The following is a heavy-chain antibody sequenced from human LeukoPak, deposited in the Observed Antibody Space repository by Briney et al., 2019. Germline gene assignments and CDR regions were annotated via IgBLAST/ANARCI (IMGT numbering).Heavy chain of an antibody. CDR3: ARVKGGSLNYYFDY. J-gene: IGHJ4*02. V-gene: IGHV1-69*13. CDR1: GGTFSSYA. CDR2: IIPIFGTA. Sequence: EASVTVSCKASGGTFSSYAISWVRQAPGQGLEWMGGIIPIFGTANYAQKFQGRVTITADESTSTAYMELSSLGSEDTAVYYCARVKGGSLNYYFDYWGQGTLVTVSS. D-gene: IGHD1-26*01.